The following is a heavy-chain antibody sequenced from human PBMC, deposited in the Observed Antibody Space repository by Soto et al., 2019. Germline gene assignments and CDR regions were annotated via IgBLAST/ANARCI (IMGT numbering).Heavy chain of an antibody. CDR3: ARGEGSGSNALAD. Sequence: EVLLDESGGGFVQPGGSLRLSCAASGFTVSNNYMTWVRKAPGKGLEWVSVIQGGGSISYADSVMDRFTISRDSSKNTVFLDMNSLRPEDTAVYFCARGEGSGSNALADWGQGTLVTVSS. J-gene: IGHJ4*02. D-gene: IGHD3-10*01. CDR1: GFTVSNNY. V-gene: IGHV3-66*01. CDR2: IQGGGSI.